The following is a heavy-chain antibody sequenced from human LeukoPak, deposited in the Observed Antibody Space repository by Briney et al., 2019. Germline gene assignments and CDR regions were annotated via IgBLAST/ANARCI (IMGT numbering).Heavy chain of an antibody. V-gene: IGHV4-34*01. CDR1: GGSFSGYY. J-gene: IGHJ5*02. CDR2: INHSGST. D-gene: IGHD6-19*01. Sequence: KSSETLSLTCAVYGGSFSGYYWSWIRQPPGKGLEWIGEINHSGSTNYNPSLKSRVTISVDTSKNQFSLKLSSVTAADTAVYYCARARYSSGWLGWFDPWGQGTLVTVSS. CDR3: ARARYSSGWLGWFDP.